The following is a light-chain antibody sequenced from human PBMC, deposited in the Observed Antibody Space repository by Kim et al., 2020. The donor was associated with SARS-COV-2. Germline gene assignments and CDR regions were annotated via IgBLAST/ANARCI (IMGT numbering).Light chain of an antibody. CDR2: DAS. Sequence: AIQLTQSPSSLSASVGDRVTITCRASRGISSALAWYQQKPGKAPKLLIYDASSLESGVPSRFSGSGSGTDFTLTISSLQPEDFATYYCQQSDTFGGGTKVDIK. V-gene: IGKV1-13*02. CDR1: RGISSA. J-gene: IGKJ4*01. CDR3: QQSDT.